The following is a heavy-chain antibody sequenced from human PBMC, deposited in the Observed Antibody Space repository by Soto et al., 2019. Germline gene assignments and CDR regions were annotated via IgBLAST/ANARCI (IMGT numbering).Heavy chain of an antibody. V-gene: IGHV3-23*01. J-gene: IGHJ4*02. D-gene: IGHD7-27*01. CDR2: ISTFGGTT. Sequence: GGSLRLSCAASGLPFSRFAMSWVRQAPGKGLEWVSTISTFGGTTYYADSVKGRFTISRDNSKNTLYLQMNSLRVEDTAIYYCAKAWGIDYWGQGTLVTVSS. CDR3: AKAWGIDY. CDR1: GLPFSRFA.